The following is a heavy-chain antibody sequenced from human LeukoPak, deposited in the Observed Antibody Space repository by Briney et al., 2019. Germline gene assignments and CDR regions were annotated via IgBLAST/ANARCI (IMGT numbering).Heavy chain of an antibody. V-gene: IGHV4-34*01. D-gene: IGHD3-9*01. J-gene: IGHJ3*02. Sequence: SETLSLTCAVYGGSFSGYYWSWIRQPPGKGLEWIGEINHSGSTNYNPSLKSRVTISVDTSKNRFSLKLSSVTAADTAVYYCARWVRYFDWLPYDAFDIWGQGTMVTVSS. CDR2: INHSGST. CDR3: ARWVRYFDWLPYDAFDI. CDR1: GGSFSGYY.